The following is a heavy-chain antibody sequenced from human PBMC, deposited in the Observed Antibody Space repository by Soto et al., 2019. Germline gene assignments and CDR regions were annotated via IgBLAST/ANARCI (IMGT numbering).Heavy chain of an antibody. CDR1: GGSVSSTGYY. V-gene: IGHV4-61*08. CDR2: IYYSGST. J-gene: IGHJ6*02. Sequence: SETLSLTCAVSGGSVSSTGYYWSWIRQPPGKELEWIGYIYYSGSTNYNPSLKSRVTISVDTSKNQFSLNLSSVIAADTAVYYCARDGGYSRGYHYFGMDVWGQGTTVTVSS. D-gene: IGHD5-18*01. CDR3: ARDGGYSRGYHYFGMDV.